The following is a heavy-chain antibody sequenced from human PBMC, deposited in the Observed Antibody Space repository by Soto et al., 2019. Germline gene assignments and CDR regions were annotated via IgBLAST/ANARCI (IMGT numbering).Heavy chain of an antibody. Sequence: EVHLLESGGGLVQPGGSLRLSCAASGFTFSNYAMSWVRQAPGKGLEWVSTIISGGNTYYADSVKGRFTISRDNSKNTLYLQMNSLIAEDTAVYYCAKAFYSSDRGEVFDYWGQGTLVTVSS. CDR3: AKAFYSSDRGEVFDY. CDR1: GFTFSNYA. J-gene: IGHJ4*02. D-gene: IGHD6-19*01. CDR2: IISGGNT. V-gene: IGHV3-23*01.